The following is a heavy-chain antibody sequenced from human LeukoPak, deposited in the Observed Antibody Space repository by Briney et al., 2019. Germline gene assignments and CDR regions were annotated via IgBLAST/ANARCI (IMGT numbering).Heavy chain of an antibody. CDR3: ARGGLPDP. D-gene: IGHD3/OR15-3a*01. V-gene: IGHV4-39*01. Sequence: SETLSLTCTVSGGSISSSSYYWGWIRQPPGKGLEWIGSIYYSGSTYYNPSLKSRVTISVDTSKNQFSLKLSSVTAADTAVYYCARGGLPDPWGQGTLVTVSS. CDR1: GGSISSSSYY. J-gene: IGHJ5*02. CDR2: IYYSGST.